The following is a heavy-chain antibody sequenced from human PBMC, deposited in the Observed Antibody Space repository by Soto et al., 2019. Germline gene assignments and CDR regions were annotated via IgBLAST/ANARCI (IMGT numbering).Heavy chain of an antibody. J-gene: IGHJ4*02. CDR2: INHSGST. CDR1: GGSFSDKF. CDR3: ARGGTGDYVFDY. D-gene: IGHD4-17*01. V-gene: IGHV4-34*01. Sequence: SETLSLTCAVYGGSFSDKFWTWIRQPPGKGLEWIGEINHSGSTNHNPSLKSRVTISIDTSKNQFSLKLNSVTAADTAVYYCARGGTGDYVFDYWGQGTLVTVSS.